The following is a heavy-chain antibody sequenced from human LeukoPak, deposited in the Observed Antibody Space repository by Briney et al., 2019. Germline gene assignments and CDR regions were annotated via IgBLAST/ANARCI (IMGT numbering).Heavy chain of an antibody. D-gene: IGHD3-10*01. V-gene: IGHV4-59*08. CDR2: IHYSGRT. J-gene: IGHJ4*02. CDR3: ARLSNPYGGFHLDF. CDR1: GDSIRSYY. Sequence: SETLSLTCTVSGDSIRSYYWSWIRQPPGKGLEWIGYIHYSGRTNYSPSLKRRVTMSVDTSKNQFSLRLTSVTAADTAFYYCARLSNPYGGFHLDFWGQGTLVTVSS.